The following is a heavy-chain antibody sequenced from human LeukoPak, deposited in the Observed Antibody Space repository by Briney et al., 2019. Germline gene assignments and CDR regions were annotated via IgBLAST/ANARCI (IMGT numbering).Heavy chain of an antibody. Sequence: GGFLRLSCAASGFTFSDYYMSWIRQAPGKGLEWLSYIDNSGNTIYYADSVKGRFSISRDNAKTSLYLQMNSLRAEDTAMYYCATQTGYGGSFFSPLDYWGQGTLVTVSS. CDR2: IDNSGNTI. J-gene: IGHJ4*02. V-gene: IGHV3-11*01. D-gene: IGHD1-26*01. CDR3: ATQTGYGGSFFSPLDY. CDR1: GFTFSDYY.